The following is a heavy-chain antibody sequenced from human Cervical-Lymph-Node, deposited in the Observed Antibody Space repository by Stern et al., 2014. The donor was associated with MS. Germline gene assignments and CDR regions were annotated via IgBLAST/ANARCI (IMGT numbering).Heavy chain of an antibody. CDR3: AHSAVGESFDWDHHFDT. CDR2: IYWDDDR. D-gene: IGHD3-9*01. CDR1: GFSLSTRGVG. Sequence: QIPLKESGPTLVKPTQTLTLTCNFSGFSLSTRGVGVGWLRPPPGKALQWLGIIYWDDDRRYSPSLKNRLTSTKDTSKNQVVLTLSNMNPVDTATYYCAHSAVGESFDWDHHFDTWGQGTLVTVSS. J-gene: IGHJ4*02. V-gene: IGHV2-5*02.